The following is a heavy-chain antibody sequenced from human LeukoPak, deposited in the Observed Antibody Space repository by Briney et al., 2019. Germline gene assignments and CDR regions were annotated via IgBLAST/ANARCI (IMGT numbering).Heavy chain of an antibody. J-gene: IGHJ4*02. D-gene: IGHD3-10*01. Sequence: SETLPLTCTVSGGSIRTTSYYWGWIRQSPGREPEWIGSIYFSGSTYYNPSPESRVTISVETSNNQFSLKLTSVTAADTAVYYCARGGTYWDYWGQGTLVIVSS. V-gene: IGHV4-39*07. CDR2: IYFSGST. CDR3: ARGGTYWDY. CDR1: GGSIRTTSYY.